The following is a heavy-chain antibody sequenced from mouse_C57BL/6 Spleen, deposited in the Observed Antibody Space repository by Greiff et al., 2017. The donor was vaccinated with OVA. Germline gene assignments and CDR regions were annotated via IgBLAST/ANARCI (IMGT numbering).Heavy chain of an antibody. CDR1: GYAFSSSW. Sequence: VQLVESGPELVKPGASVKISCKASGYAFSSSWMNWVKQRPGKGLEWIGRIYPGDGDTNYNGKFKGKATLTADKSSSTAYMQLSSLTSEDSAVYFCARSDSSALDYWGQGTTLTVSS. D-gene: IGHD3-2*02. CDR3: ARSDSSALDY. V-gene: IGHV1-82*01. CDR2: IYPGDGDT. J-gene: IGHJ2*01.